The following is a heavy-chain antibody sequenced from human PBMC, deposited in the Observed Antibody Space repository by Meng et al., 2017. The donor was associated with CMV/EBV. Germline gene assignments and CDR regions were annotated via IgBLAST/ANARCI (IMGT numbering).Heavy chain of an antibody. CDR3: TRDFEVGATEDY. CDR2: ISSSSSYI. Sequence: GGSLRLSCAASGFTFSSYSMNWVRQAPGKGLEWVSSISSSSSYIYYADSVKGRFTISRDNAKNTLYLQMNSLKTEDTAVYYCTRDFEVGATEDYWGQGTLVTVSS. CDR1: GFTFSSYS. D-gene: IGHD1-26*01. V-gene: IGHV3-21*03. J-gene: IGHJ4*02.